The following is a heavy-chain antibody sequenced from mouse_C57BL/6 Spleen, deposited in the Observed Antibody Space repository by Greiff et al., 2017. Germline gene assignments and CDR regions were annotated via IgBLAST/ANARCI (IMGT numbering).Heavy chain of an antibody. J-gene: IGHJ3*01. V-gene: IGHV5-9*01. D-gene: IGHD2-1*01. Sequence: EVHLVESGGGLVKPGGSLKLSCAASGFTFSSYTMSWVRQTPEKRLEWVATISGGGGDTYYPDSVKGRFTISRDNAKNTLYLQMSSLRSEDTALYYCASRPLLWEGWFACCGQGTLVTVSA. CDR2: ISGGGGDT. CDR3: ASRPLLWEGWFAC. CDR1: GFTFSSYT.